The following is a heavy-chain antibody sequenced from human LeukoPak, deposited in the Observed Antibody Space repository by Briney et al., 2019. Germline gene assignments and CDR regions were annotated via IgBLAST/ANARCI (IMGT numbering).Heavy chain of an antibody. CDR3: ARDLSAAFDF. J-gene: IGHJ4*02. Sequence: PGGSLRLSCAASGFPFSSYGMHWVRRAQGKGLEWVARLVYDERSDYANSVKGRFSISRDNSKNTLFLGMSDLRVEDTAVYYCARDLSAAFDFWGQGVLVTVSS. D-gene: IGHD6-19*01. V-gene: IGHV3-33*01. CDR1: GFPFSSYG. CDR2: LVYDERS.